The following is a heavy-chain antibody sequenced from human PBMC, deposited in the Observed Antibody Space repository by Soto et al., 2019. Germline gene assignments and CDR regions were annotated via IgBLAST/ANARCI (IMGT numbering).Heavy chain of an antibody. V-gene: IGHV3-15*01. CDR1: GFTFSIDW. D-gene: IGHD3-16*01. Sequence: GGSVRLSCAASGFTFSIDWMSWVRQAPGKGLEWVGRIKSKANGETTDYAAPVKGRFTISRDDSKNTLYLQMNTLKTDDTAVYYCTKDDPINTSWGQGTLVTVSS. CDR2: IKSKANGETT. CDR3: TKDDPINTS. J-gene: IGHJ5*02.